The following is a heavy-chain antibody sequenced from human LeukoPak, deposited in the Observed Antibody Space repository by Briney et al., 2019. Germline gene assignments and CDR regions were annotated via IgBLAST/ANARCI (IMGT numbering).Heavy chain of an antibody. CDR2: IYDSGST. Sequence: SETLSLTCTVSGGSIRSSYYYWGWIRQPPGKGLEWIGSIYDSGSTYYNPSLKSRVTISVDTSKNQFSLKLSSVTAADTAVYYCARDEEGEGFDYWGQGTLVTVSS. J-gene: IGHJ4*02. CDR3: ARDEEGEGFDY. CDR1: GGSIRSSYYY. V-gene: IGHV4-39*07. D-gene: IGHD1-26*01.